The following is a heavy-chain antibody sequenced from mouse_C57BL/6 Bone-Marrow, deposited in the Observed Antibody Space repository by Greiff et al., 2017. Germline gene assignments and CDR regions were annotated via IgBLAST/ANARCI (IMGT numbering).Heavy chain of an antibody. V-gene: IGHV2-2*01. D-gene: IGHD1-1*01. Sequence: QVQLKESGPGLVQPSQSLSITCTVSGFSLTSYGVHWVRQSPGKGLEWLGVVWIGGSPDYNAAFISRLSISKDNSKSQVFFNKNSLQADDTAIYDCARLYDWYFDVWGTGTTVTVSS. J-gene: IGHJ1*03. CDR1: GFSLTSYG. CDR3: ARLYDWYFDV. CDR2: VWIGGSP.